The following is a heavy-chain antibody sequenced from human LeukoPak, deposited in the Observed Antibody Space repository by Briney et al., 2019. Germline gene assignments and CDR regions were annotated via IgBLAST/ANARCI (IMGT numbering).Heavy chain of an antibody. J-gene: IGHJ3*02. CDR2: ISGSGGST. CDR3: AKVPLSMTTGAGAFDI. V-gene: IGHV3-23*01. Sequence: GGSLRLSCAASGFTFSSYAMSWVRQAPGKGLEWVSAISGSGGSTYYADSVKGRFTISRDNSKNTLYLQMNSLRAEDTAVYYCAKVPLSMTTGAGAFDIWGQGTMVTVSS. D-gene: IGHD4-11*01. CDR1: GFTFSSYA.